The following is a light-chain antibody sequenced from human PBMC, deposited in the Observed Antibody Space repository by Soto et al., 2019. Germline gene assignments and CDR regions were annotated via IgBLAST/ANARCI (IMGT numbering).Light chain of an antibody. CDR3: ASHTTTNTRV. CDR2: EVS. CDR1: SSDVGAYDY. Sequence: QYALTQPASVSGSPGQSIAISCTGTSSDVGAYDYVSWYQQHPDRAPRLVIYEVSNRPSGVSNRFSGSKSVNTATLTISGLQAEDEADYYCASHTTTNTRVFGTGTKLTVL. J-gene: IGLJ1*01. V-gene: IGLV2-14*03.